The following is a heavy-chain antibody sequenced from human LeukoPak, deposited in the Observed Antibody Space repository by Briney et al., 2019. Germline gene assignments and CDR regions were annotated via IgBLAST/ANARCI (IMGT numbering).Heavy chain of an antibody. V-gene: IGHV3-23*01. J-gene: IGHJ4*02. CDR1: GFTFSSYA. CDR3: APNLAAVRGAAADFDY. D-gene: IGHD6-13*01. CDR2: ISGSGGST. Sequence: GGSLRLSCAASGFTFSSYAMSWVRQAPGKGLEWVSAISGSGGSTYYADSVKGRFTISRDNSKNTLYLQMNSLRAEDTAVYYCAPNLAAVRGAAADFDYWGQGTLVTVSS.